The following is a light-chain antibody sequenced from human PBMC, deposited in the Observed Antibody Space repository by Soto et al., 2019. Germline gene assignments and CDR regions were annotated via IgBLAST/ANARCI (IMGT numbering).Light chain of an antibody. CDR1: SSNIGSNY. Sequence: QSVLTQPPSASGTPGQRVTISCSGSSSNIGSNYVYWYQQLPGTAPKVLIYKNTQQPSGVPARFSGSKSGTSASLAISGLRSEDEADYFCVGWDDSLSGWVFGGGTKLTVL. CDR3: VGWDDSLSGWV. V-gene: IGLV1-47*01. J-gene: IGLJ3*02. CDR2: KNT.